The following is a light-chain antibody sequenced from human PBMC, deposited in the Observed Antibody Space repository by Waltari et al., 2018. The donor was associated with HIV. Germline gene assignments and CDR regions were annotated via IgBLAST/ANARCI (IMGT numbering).Light chain of an antibody. CDR2: GAS. CDR1: QGISND. Sequence: AIQMTQSPSSLSAPEGDNVTITCQASQGISNDLGWYQHRPGKAPKLLIYGASTLDSGVPSRFSGSGSGTVFTLTVNSLQPEDFATYYCLQEYTYPRTFGPGTKVDV. CDR3: LQEYTYPRT. V-gene: IGKV1-6*01. J-gene: IGKJ3*01.